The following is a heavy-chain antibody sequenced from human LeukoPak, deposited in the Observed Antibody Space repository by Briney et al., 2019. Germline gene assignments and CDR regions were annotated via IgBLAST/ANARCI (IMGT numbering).Heavy chain of an antibody. Sequence: NPGGSLRLSCAASGFTFSSYGMHWVRQAPGKGLEWVAVISSDGSYKYYADSVKGRFTISRDNSKNTLYLQMNSLIPEDTAVYYCARQYISGQWYFDYWGQGTLVTVSS. CDR3: ARQYISGQWYFDY. CDR1: GFTFSSYG. J-gene: IGHJ4*02. D-gene: IGHD5-18*01. V-gene: IGHV3-30*03. CDR2: ISSDGSYK.